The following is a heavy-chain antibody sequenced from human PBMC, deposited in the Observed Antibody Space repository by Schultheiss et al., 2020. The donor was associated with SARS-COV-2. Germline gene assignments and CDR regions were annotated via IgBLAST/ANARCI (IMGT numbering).Heavy chain of an antibody. D-gene: IGHD2-2*02. CDR2: VNHDGTA. V-gene: IGHV4-34*01. CDR1: GFSFSNAA. CDR3: ARRYCSSTSCYRNYGMDV. J-gene: IGHJ6*02. Sequence: GSLRLSCSVSGFSFSNAAMSWVRQAPGKGPEWIGEVNHDGTATYNPSLKSRVTISVDTSKNQFSLKLSSVTAADTAVYYCARRYCSSTSCYRNYGMDVWGQGTTVTVSS.